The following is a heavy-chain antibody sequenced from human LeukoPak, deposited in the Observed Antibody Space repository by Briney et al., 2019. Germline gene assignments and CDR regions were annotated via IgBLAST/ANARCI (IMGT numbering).Heavy chain of an antibody. CDR3: AKMVYAIRNWFDP. D-gene: IGHD2-8*01. J-gene: IGHJ5*02. Sequence: GSSVKVSCKASGGTFSSYAISWVRQAPGQGLEWMGRIIPIFGIANYAQKFQGRVTITADKSTSTAYMELSSLRSEDTAVYYCAKMVYAIRNWFDPWGQGTLVTVSS. CDR1: GGTFSSYA. CDR2: IIPIFGIA. V-gene: IGHV1-69*04.